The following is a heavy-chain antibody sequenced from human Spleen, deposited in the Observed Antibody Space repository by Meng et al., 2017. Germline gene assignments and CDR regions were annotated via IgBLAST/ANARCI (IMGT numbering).Heavy chain of an antibody. V-gene: IGHV4-4*02. D-gene: IGHD6-13*01. Sequence: QGPVQEVGTGPVKPSGTLSLPCAVSGGSISTSNWWSWVRQPPGKGLEWIGEIYHTGTTNYNPSLKSRVTISVDKSNKEFSLKLSSVTAADTAVYYCARAGGSSWGQGTLVTVSS. CDR2: IYHTGTT. CDR3: ARAGGSS. CDR1: GGSISTSNW. J-gene: IGHJ4*02.